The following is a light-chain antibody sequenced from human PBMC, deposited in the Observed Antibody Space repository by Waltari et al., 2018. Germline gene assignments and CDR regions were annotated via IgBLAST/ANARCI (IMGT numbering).Light chain of an antibody. CDR1: QSVSRT. Sequence: EIVLTQSPGILSLSPGERATLSCRASQSVSRTLAWYQQQPGQAPRLLIYGASTRATGIPDRFSGGGSVTDFSLTISRLEPEDFAVYYCQHYVRLPATFGQGTKVEIK. J-gene: IGKJ1*01. CDR3: QHYVRLPAT. CDR2: GAS. V-gene: IGKV3-20*01.